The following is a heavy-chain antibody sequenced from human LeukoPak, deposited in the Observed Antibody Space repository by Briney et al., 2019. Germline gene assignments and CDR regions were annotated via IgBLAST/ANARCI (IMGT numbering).Heavy chain of an antibody. V-gene: IGHV3-23*01. CDR2: IGGAGDRT. Sequence: GGSLRLSCAASGITFSTFAMSWVRKAPGRGLECVSVIGGAGDRTYYAETVRGRFTISRDNSKNTLYLQMNSLRAEDTAVYYCAKGHSAYGTGFDYWGQGTLVTVSS. D-gene: IGHD5-12*01. CDR1: GITFSTFA. CDR3: AKGHSAYGTGFDY. J-gene: IGHJ4*02.